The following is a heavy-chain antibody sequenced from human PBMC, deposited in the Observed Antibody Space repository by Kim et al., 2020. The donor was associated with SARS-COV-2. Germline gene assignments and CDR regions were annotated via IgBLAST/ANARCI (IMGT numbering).Heavy chain of an antibody. CDR1: GFTFSSYE. J-gene: IGHJ3*02. D-gene: IGHD2-21*02. CDR2: ISSSGSTI. CDR3: ARTPGGDGLNDAFDI. V-gene: IGHV3-48*03. Sequence: GGSLRLSCAASGFTFSSYEMNWVRQAPGKGLEWVSYISSSGSTIYYADSVKGRFTISRDNAKNSLYLQMNSLRAEDTAVYYCARTPGGDGLNDAFDIWGQGTMVTVSS.